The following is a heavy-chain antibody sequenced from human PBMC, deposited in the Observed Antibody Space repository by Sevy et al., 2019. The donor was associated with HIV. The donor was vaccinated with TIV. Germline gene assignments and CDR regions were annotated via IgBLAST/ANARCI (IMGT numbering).Heavy chain of an antibody. D-gene: IGHD3-10*01. CDR1: GYTFTSYG. V-gene: IGHV1-18*01. CDR2: ISAYNGNT. J-gene: IGHJ6*02. Sequence: ASVKVSCKASGYTFTSYGISWVRQAPGQGLEWMGWISAYNGNTNYAQKLQGRVTMTTDTSTSTAYMELRSLRSDDTAVYYCARSPCRFGESTYYYYYGMDVWGQGTTVTVSS. CDR3: ARSPCRFGESTYYYYYGMDV.